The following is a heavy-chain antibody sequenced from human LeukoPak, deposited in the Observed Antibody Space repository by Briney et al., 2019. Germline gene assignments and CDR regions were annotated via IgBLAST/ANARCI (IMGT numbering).Heavy chain of an antibody. Sequence: GGSLRLSCAASGFTLSSYAMTWVRQAPGKGLEWVSTISGTGRSTYYADSVKGRFTISRDSSKNTLYLQMNSLRAEDTAVYFCAKDLTSGNFGYYFDYWGQGTLVTVSS. D-gene: IGHD3-10*01. J-gene: IGHJ4*02. CDR2: ISGTGRST. CDR1: GFTLSSYA. V-gene: IGHV3-23*01. CDR3: AKDLTSGNFGYYFDY.